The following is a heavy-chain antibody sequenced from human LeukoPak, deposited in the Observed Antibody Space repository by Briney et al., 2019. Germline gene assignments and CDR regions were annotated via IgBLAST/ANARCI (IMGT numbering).Heavy chain of an antibody. CDR3: TREGMGTTFSAWFDP. Sequence: GGSLRLSCAASGFTFSSYGMHWVRQAPGKGLEWVAVISSDGSIDYYADSVRGRFTVSRDNSKNTLYLQVNSLRVEDTAVYYCTREGMGTTFSAWFDPWGQGTLVTVSS. V-gene: IGHV3-30*03. J-gene: IGHJ5*02. D-gene: IGHD1-7*01. CDR1: GFTFSSYG. CDR2: ISSDGSID.